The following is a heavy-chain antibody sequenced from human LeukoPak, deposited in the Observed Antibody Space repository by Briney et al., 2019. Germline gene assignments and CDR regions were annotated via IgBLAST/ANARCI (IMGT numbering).Heavy chain of an antibody. CDR1: GYTFTSYA. V-gene: IGHV1-3*01. J-gene: IGHJ4*02. CDR3: ARDLAHSGSYYNLPTIFDY. Sequence: GASVKVSCKASGYTFTSYAMHWVRQAPGQRLEWMGWINAGNGNTKYSQKFQGRVTITRDTSASTAYMELSSLRSEDTAVYYCARDLAHSGSYYNLPTIFDYWGQGTLVTVSS. CDR2: INAGNGNT. D-gene: IGHD3-10*01.